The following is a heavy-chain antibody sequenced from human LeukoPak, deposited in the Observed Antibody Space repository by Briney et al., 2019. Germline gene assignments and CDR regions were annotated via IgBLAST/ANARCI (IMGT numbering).Heavy chain of an antibody. CDR2: ISGSGGST. D-gene: IGHD6-13*01. Sequence: ETLSLTCAVYGGSFSGYYWNWIRQPPGKGLEWVSAISGSGGSTYYADSVKGRFTISRDNSKNTLYLQMNSLRAEDTAVYYCAKDEGIAAAGTDYWGQGTLVTVSS. J-gene: IGHJ4*02. V-gene: IGHV3-23*01. CDR1: GGSFSGYY. CDR3: AKDEGIAAAGTDY.